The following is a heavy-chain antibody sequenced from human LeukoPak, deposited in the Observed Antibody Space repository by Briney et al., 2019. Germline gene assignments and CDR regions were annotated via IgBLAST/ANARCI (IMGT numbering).Heavy chain of an antibody. V-gene: IGHV3-30*02. J-gene: IGHJ6*03. CDR1: GFTFSSYG. Sequence: GGSLRLSCAASGFTFSSYGMHWVRQAPGKGLEWVAFIRYDGSNKYYADSVKGRFTISRDNSKNTLYLQMNSLRAEDTAVYYCAKAYDFWSGYPPYYYYMDVWGKGTTVTVSS. CDR2: IRYDGSNK. D-gene: IGHD3-3*01. CDR3: AKAYDFWSGYPPYYYYMDV.